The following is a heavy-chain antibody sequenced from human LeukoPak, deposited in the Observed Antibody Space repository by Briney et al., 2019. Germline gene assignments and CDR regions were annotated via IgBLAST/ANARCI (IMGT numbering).Heavy chain of an antibody. Sequence: GGSLRLPCAASGFTFSSYAMSWVHQAPGKGLEWVSAISGSGGSTYYADSVKGRFTLSRDNAKHSLYLQMNSLRAEDTAVYYCAREEWELRAAYFDYWGQGTLVTVSS. J-gene: IGHJ4*02. CDR3: AREEWELRAAYFDY. CDR1: GFTFSSYA. V-gene: IGHV3-23*01. D-gene: IGHD1-26*01. CDR2: ISGSGGST.